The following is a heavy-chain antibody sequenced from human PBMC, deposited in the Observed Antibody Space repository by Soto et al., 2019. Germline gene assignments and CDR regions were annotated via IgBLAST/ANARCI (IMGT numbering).Heavy chain of an antibody. CDR2: VFYAGST. Sequence: SETLSLTCTVSGGSISSGSHYWAWIRQPPGKGLEWIASVFYAGSTYYNPSLKSRVTISVDTSLNQFSLRLSSVTAADTAVYYCARGNWMQMATRYGMDVWGQGTTVTVSS. V-gene: IGHV4-39*02. CDR1: GGSISSGSHY. D-gene: IGHD5-18*01. J-gene: IGHJ6*02. CDR3: ARGNWMQMATRYGMDV.